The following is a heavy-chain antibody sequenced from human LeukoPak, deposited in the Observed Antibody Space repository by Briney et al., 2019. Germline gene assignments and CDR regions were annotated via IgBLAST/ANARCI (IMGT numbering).Heavy chain of an antibody. CDR2: IYYSGST. V-gene: IGHV4-39*07. CDR1: GGSISSSSYY. CDR3: ASYSSSWYPFDY. D-gene: IGHD6-13*01. Sequence: PSETLSLTCTVSGGSISSSSYYWGWIRQPPGKGLEWIGSIYYSGSTYYNPSLKSRVTISVDTSKNQFSLKLSSVTAADTAVYYCASYSSSWYPFDYWGQGTLVTVPS. J-gene: IGHJ4*02.